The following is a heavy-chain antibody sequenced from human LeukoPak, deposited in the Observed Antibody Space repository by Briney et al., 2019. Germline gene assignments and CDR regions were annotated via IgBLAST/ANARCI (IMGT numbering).Heavy chain of an antibody. V-gene: IGHV4-30-4*01. CDR3: ARDGEYSYGGFDP. Sequence: PSETLSLTCTVSGGSISSGDYYWSWIRQPPGKGLEWIGYIYYSGSTYYNPSLKSRVTISVDTSKNQFSLKLSSVIAADTAVYYCARDGEYSYGGFDPWGQGTLVTVSS. CDR2: IYYSGST. CDR1: GGSISSGDYY. D-gene: IGHD5-18*01. J-gene: IGHJ5*02.